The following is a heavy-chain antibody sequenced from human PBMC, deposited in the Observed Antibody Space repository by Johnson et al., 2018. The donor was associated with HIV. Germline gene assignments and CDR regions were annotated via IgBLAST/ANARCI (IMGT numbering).Heavy chain of an antibody. J-gene: IGHJ3*02. Sequence: EVQVVESGGGLVKPGGSLRLSCAASGFTFSNAWMSWVRQATGKGLEWVSAISSSGRGTYYADSVKGRFTISRDNSKNILYLQMNIVRAGDTALYYWARGITMIPDAFDIWGQGTMVTVSS. D-gene: IGHD3-22*01. V-gene: IGHV3-23*04. CDR2: ISSSGRGT. CDR3: ARGITMIPDAFDI. CDR1: GFTFSNAW.